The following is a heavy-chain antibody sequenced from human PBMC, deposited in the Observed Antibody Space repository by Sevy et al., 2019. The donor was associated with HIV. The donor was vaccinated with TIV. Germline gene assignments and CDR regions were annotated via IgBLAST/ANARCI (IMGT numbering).Heavy chain of an antibody. J-gene: IGHJ4*02. Sequence: GGSLRLSCAASGFPFSNFAMSWVRQAPGKGLEWVSTLIGGGSRTYYADSVTGRFIISRDNSRNTLYLQMNSLRAEDTAVYFCAILGVDCVSTNCYGMRSLSFDFWGQGTLVTVSS. D-gene: IGHD2-2*01. CDR1: GFPFSNFA. CDR2: LIGGGSRT. V-gene: IGHV3-23*01. CDR3: AILGVDCVSTNCYGMRSLSFDF.